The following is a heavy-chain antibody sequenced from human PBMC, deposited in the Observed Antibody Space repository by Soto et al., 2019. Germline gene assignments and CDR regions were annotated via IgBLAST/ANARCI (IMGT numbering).Heavy chain of an antibody. V-gene: IGHV1-69*06. CDR2: IIPIFGTA. Sequence: ASLKVSCKACGGTFSSYAISWVRQAPGQGLEWMGGIIPIFGTANYAQKFQGRVTITADKSTSTAYMELSSLRSEDTAVYYCARRGYSGYAYYYYGMDVWGQGTMVTVSS. J-gene: IGHJ6*02. D-gene: IGHD5-12*01. CDR1: GGTFSSYA. CDR3: ARRGYSGYAYYYYGMDV.